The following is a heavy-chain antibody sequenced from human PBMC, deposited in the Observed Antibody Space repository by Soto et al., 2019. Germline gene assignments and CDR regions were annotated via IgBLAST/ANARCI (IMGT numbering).Heavy chain of an antibody. V-gene: IGHV3-64*01. Sequence: GGSLRLSCAASGFTFSSYAMHWVRQAPGKGLEYVSAISSNGGSTYYANSVKGRFTISRDNSRNTLYLQMGSLRAEDMAVYYCASGRGFWSGYSFDYWGQGTLVTVSS. J-gene: IGHJ4*02. CDR3: ASGRGFWSGYSFDY. CDR1: GFTFSSYA. D-gene: IGHD3-3*01. CDR2: ISSNGGST.